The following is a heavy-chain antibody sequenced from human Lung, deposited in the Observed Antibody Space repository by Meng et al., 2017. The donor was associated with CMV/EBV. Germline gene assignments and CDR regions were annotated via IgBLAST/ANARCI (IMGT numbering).Heavy chain of an antibody. Sequence: GESLKISCAASGFTFSSYAMSWVRQAPGKGLEWVSAISGSGGSTYCADSVKGRFTISRDNSKNTLYLQMNSLRAEDTAVYYCAKGIKKGSGSYYPYGMDVWGQGTTVTVSS. CDR1: GFTFSSYA. D-gene: IGHD3-10*01. CDR2: ISGSGGST. J-gene: IGHJ6*02. V-gene: IGHV3-23*01. CDR3: AKGIKKGSGSYYPYGMDV.